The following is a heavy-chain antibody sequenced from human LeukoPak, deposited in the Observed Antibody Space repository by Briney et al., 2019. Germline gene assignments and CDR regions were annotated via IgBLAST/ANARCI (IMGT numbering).Heavy chain of an antibody. J-gene: IGHJ4*02. Sequence: GGSLRLSCAASGFTFSSYWMHWVRQAPGKGLVWVSRINSDGSSTSYADSVRGRFTISRDNAKNTLYLQMNSLRAEDTAVYYCARGSVAGTGYFDYWGQGTLVTVSS. CDR1: GFTFSSYW. CDR2: INSDGSST. D-gene: IGHD6-19*01. CDR3: ARGSVAGTGYFDY. V-gene: IGHV3-74*01.